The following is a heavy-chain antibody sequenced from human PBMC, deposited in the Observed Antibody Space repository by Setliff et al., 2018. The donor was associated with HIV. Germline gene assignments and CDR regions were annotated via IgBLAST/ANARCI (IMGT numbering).Heavy chain of an antibody. CDR3: ARGSCSGCCLSDY. CDR2: INAGDDNT. D-gene: IGHD2-15*01. CDR1: GYTFSTNA. V-gene: IGHV1-3*01. Sequence: ASVKVPCKAFGYTFSTNAIHWVRQAPGQRLEWMGYINAGDDNTRYSEKFQGRVTITRDTSANTAYMELSSLRSEDTAVYYCARGSCSGCCLSDYWGLGTLVTVSS. J-gene: IGHJ4*02.